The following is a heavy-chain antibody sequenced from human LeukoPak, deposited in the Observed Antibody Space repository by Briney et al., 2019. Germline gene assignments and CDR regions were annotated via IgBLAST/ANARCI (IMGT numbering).Heavy chain of an antibody. CDR2: ISAYNGNT. CDR1: GYTFTSYG. Sequence: ASVKVSCKASGYTFTSYGISWVRQAPGQGLEWMGWISAYNGNTNYPQKLQGRVTMTTDTSTSTAYMELRSLRSDDTAVYYCARESPGMHAFDIWGHGTMVTVSS. V-gene: IGHV1-18*01. CDR3: ARESPGMHAFDI. J-gene: IGHJ3*02.